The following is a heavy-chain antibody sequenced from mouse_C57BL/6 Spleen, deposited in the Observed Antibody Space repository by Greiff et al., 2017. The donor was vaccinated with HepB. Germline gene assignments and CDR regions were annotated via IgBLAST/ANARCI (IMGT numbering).Heavy chain of an antibody. J-gene: IGHJ2*01. CDR3: ERERGTVVAYFDY. Sequence: QVQLKQPGAELVKPGASVKMSCKASGYTFTSYWITWVKQSPAQGLEWIGDIYPGSGSTNYNEKFKSKATLTVDTTASTAYMQLSNLTSEDSAVYYSERERGTVVAYFDYWGQGTTLTVSS. V-gene: IGHV1-55*01. CDR1: GYTFTSYW. CDR2: IYPGSGST. D-gene: IGHD1-1*01.